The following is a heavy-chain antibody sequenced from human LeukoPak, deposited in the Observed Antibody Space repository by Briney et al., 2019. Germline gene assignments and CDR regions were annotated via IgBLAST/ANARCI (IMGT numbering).Heavy chain of an antibody. V-gene: IGHV4-39*01. Sequence: SETLSLTCTVSGGSISNTLYYWAWIRQPPGKGLESIGSIYYSRGTYYSPSLKSRVTISVDTSKNQFSLKLTSVTAADTAVYYCARRKGFGEGYFDSWGQGTLVTVSS. D-gene: IGHD3-10*01. CDR3: ARRKGFGEGYFDS. J-gene: IGHJ4*02. CDR1: GGSISNTLYY. CDR2: IYYSRGT.